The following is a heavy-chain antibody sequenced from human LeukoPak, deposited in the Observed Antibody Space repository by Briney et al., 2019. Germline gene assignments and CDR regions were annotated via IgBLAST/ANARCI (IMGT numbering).Heavy chain of an antibody. Sequence: PVKVSCKASGGTFSSYAISWVRQAPGQGLEWMGGIIPIFGTANYAQKFQGRVTITADESTSTAYMELSSLRSEDTAVYYCARSPITMVRGDPNYYFDYWGQGTLVTVSS. J-gene: IGHJ4*02. D-gene: IGHD3-10*01. CDR3: ARSPITMVRGDPNYYFDY. CDR2: IIPIFGTA. CDR1: GGTFSSYA. V-gene: IGHV1-69*01.